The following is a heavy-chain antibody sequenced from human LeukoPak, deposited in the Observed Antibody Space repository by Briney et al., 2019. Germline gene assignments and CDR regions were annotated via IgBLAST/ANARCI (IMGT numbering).Heavy chain of an antibody. J-gene: IGHJ4*02. CDR2: INHSGST. V-gene: IGHV4-39*07. Sequence: TSETLSLTCSVSGGSITSSTYHWGWIRQPPGKGLEWIGEINHSGSTNYNPSLKSRVTISVDTSKNQFSLKLSSVTAADTAVYYCARDGYRIDYWGQGTLVTVSS. CDR3: ARDGYRIDY. CDR1: GGSITSSTYH. D-gene: IGHD5-18*01.